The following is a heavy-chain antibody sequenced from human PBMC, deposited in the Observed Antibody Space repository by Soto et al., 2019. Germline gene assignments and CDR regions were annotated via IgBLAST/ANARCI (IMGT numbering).Heavy chain of an antibody. V-gene: IGHV3-66*01. CDR1: GFSVTYTY. J-gene: IGHJ5*01. Sequence: EVQLVESGGGLVQPGGSLRLSCAASGFSVTYTYMSWIGQAPGKGLEWVSVIYSGGRTFYADTVRGSFTISRDAGKNTRYHQMHSLRLEDTAVYFCARSHCSSGICPNWVDSWGQGTPVIVSS. CDR3: ARSHCSSGICPNWVDS. D-gene: IGHD2-15*01. CDR2: IYSGGRT.